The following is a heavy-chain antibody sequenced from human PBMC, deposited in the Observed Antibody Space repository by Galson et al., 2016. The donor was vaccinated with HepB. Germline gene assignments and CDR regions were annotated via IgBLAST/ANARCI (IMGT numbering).Heavy chain of an antibody. Sequence: LRLSCAASGITFNSLGMHWVRQAPGKGLEWVALISYDGRNEYYADSVKGRFTISRDNSKETLLLQMNSLRTEDTAVYYCATVLASSRDYYDSSPSDAFDIWGQGTMVTVSS. V-gene: IGHV3-30*03. CDR1: GITFNSLG. CDR3: ATVLASSRDYYDSSPSDAFDI. CDR2: ISYDGRNE. J-gene: IGHJ3*02. D-gene: IGHD3-22*01.